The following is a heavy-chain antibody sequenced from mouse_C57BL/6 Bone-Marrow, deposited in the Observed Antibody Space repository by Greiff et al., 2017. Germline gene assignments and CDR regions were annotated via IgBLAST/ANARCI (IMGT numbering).Heavy chain of an antibody. CDR1: GFTFSDYG. D-gene: IGHD2-1*01. CDR2: ISSGSSTS. CDR3: ARPFYPY. Sequence: EVMLVESGGGLVKPGGSLKLSCAASGFTFSDYGMHWVRQAPEKGLEWVACISSGSSTSYYADTVKGRFTISRDNAKNTLFLQMTSLGSEDTAMYYGARPFYPYWGQGTLVTVSA. J-gene: IGHJ3*01. V-gene: IGHV5-17*01.